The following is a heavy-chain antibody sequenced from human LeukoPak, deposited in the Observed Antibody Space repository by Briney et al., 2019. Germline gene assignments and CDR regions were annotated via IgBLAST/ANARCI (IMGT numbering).Heavy chain of an antibody. CDR3: ASSGYYYDSSGNAFDI. J-gene: IGHJ3*02. CDR1: GFTFSSYA. D-gene: IGHD3-22*01. Sequence: SCKASGFTFSSYAMHWVRQAPGKGLEWVAVTSYDGSNKYYADSVKGRFTISRDNSKNTLYLQMNSLRAEDTAVYYCASSGYYYDSSGNAFDIWGQGTMVTVSS. CDR2: TSYDGSNK. V-gene: IGHV3-30*01.